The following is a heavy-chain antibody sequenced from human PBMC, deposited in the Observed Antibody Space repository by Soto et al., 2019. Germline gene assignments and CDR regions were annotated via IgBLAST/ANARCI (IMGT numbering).Heavy chain of an antibody. V-gene: IGHV3-30-3*01. CDR2: ISYDGSNK. Sequence: QVPLVESGGGVVQPGRSLRLSCAASGFTFSSYAMHWVRQAHGKGLEWVAVISYDGSNKYYADSVKGRFTISRDNSKNTLYLQMNSLRAEDTAVYYCARDYYYSSDYDGMDFWGQGTTVTVSS. CDR3: ARDYYYSSDYDGMDF. CDR1: GFTFSSYA. J-gene: IGHJ6*02. D-gene: IGHD3-22*01.